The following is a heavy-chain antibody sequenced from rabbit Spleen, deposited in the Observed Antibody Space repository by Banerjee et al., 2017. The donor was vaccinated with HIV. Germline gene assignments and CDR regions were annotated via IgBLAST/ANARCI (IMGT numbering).Heavy chain of an antibody. V-gene: IGHV1S45*01. D-gene: IGHD6-1*01. CDR2: IDTGTGSA. Sequence: QQQLEESGGGLVQPEGSLTLTCTASGFSLSVYWICWVRQAPGKVLEWIGCIDTGTGSAYYASWVKGRFTISKTSSTTVDLKLTSLTAADTATYFCAKDLLYAGYVDYGYGTDLWGQGTLVTVS. CDR3: AKDLLYAGYVDYGYGTDL. J-gene: IGHJ3*01. CDR1: GFSLSVYW.